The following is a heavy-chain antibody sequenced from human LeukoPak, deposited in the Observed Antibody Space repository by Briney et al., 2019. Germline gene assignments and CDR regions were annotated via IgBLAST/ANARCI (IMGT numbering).Heavy chain of an antibody. CDR3: AREKAVADSNWFDP. D-gene: IGHD6-19*01. J-gene: IGHJ5*02. V-gene: IGHV3-33*08. Sequence: GGSLRLSCAASGYTFRRNGMHWVRQAPGKGLEWVAVIWYDGSKKYYGDFVKGRFTFSRDNSKNTLYLQMNSLRVEDTAVYYCAREKAVADSNWFDPWGQGTLVTVSS. CDR2: IWYDGSKK. CDR1: GYTFRRNG.